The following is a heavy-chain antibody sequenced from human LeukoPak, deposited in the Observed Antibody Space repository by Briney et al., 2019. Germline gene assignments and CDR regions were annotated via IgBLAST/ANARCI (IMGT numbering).Heavy chain of an antibody. CDR3: ARDLVAARPMGWFDP. V-gene: IGHV4-4*07. CDR2: IYTSGST. D-gene: IGHD6-6*01. J-gene: IGHJ5*02. Sequence: PSETLSLTCTVSGGSISSYYWSWIRQPAGKGLEWIGRIYTSGSTNYNPSLKSRVTMSVDTSKNQFSLKLSSVTAADTAVHYCARDLVAARPMGWFDPWGQGTLVTVSS. CDR1: GGSISSYY.